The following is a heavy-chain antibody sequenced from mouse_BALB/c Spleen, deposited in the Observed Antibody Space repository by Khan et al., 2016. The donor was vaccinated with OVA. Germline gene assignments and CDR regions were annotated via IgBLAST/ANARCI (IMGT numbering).Heavy chain of an antibody. D-gene: IGHD1-1*01. CDR1: GYTFTNYR. V-gene: IGHV9-1*02. Sequence: QIQLVQSGPELKKPGETVKISCKASGYTFTNYRMNWMKQAPGKGLKWMGWINTYTGEPTYADDFKGRFAFSLETSASTAYLQINNLKNEDMATYFCARESSYWYFDDWGAKTTVTVSS. CDR3: ARESSYWYFDD. J-gene: IGHJ1*01. CDR2: INTYTGEP.